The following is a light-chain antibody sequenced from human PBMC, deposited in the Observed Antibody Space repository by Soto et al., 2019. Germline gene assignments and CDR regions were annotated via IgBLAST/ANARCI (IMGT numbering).Light chain of an antibody. CDR2: EVS. J-gene: IGLJ1*01. V-gene: IGLV2-8*01. CDR1: SSDVGGYNY. CDR3: SSYAGTHIV. Sequence: QSVLTQPPSASGSPGQSVTISCTGTSSDVGGYNYVSWYQQHPGRAPKLMIYEVSKRPSGVPDRFSGSKSGNTASLTVSGLLAEDEADYYCSSYAGTHIVFGIGTKVTVL.